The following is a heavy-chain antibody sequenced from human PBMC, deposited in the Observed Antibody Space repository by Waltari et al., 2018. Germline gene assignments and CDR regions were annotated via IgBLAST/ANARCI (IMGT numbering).Heavy chain of an antibody. CDR3: AKARKQWLVLNYFDY. CDR2: ISYDGSKK. V-gene: IGHV3-30*18. D-gene: IGHD6-19*01. Sequence: QVQLVESGGGVVQPGRSLRLSCAASGFPFSSYGLHWVRQAPGKGLEWVAVISYDGSKKYYADSVKGRFTISRDNSKNTLYLQMNSLRPEDTAVYYCAKARKQWLVLNYFDYWGQGTLVTVSS. CDR1: GFPFSSYG. J-gene: IGHJ4*02.